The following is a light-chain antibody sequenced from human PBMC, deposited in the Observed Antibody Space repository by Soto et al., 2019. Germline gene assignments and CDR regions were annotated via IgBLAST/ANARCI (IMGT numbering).Light chain of an antibody. Sequence: EIVLTQSPGTLSLSPGDRATLSCRASQRVSTFLAWYQQRPGQAPRLLISEASNRATGIPARFSGSGSGTDFTLTISSLEPEDFALYYCQQRYNWPPTFGQGTKVDIK. CDR1: QRVSTF. CDR2: EAS. J-gene: IGKJ1*01. V-gene: IGKV3-11*01. CDR3: QQRYNWPPT.